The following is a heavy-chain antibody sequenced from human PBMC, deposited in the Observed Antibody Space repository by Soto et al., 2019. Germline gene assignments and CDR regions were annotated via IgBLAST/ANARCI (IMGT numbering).Heavy chain of an antibody. D-gene: IGHD3-3*01. CDR2: ISYDGRNK. J-gene: IGHJ5*02. CDR1: GFTFSDYG. CDR3: ATDLNGIPSGCWQVLDH. Sequence: QVQLVESGGGVVQPGRSLRLSCAASGFTFSDYGMHWVRQAPGKGLEWVAVISYDGRNKDSADSVKGRFTISRDNSKNTLDLQANSLRADDTAVYFCATDLNGIPSGCWQVLDHGGEGILVT. V-gene: IGHV3-30*03.